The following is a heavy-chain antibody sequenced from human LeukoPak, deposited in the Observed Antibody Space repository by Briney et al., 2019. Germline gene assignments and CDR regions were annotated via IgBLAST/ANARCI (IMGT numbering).Heavy chain of an antibody. CDR3: AREMGFGELFFDY. CDR1: GYTFTGYY. CDR2: INPNSGGT. V-gene: IGHV1-2*02. D-gene: IGHD3-10*01. J-gene: IGHJ4*02. Sequence: ASVKVSCKTSGYTFTGYYMHWVRQAPGQGLEWMGWINPNSGGTNYVQKFQGRVTMTRDTSISTAYMELSRLRSDDTAVYYCAREMGFGELFFDYWGQGTLVTVSS.